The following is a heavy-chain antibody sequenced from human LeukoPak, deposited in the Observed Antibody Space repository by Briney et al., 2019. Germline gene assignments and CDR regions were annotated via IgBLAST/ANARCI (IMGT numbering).Heavy chain of an antibody. V-gene: IGHV3-30*04. D-gene: IGHD3-3*01. CDR1: GFTFSGFA. J-gene: IGHJ6*03. CDR3: ARGTRFLRQYDYMDF. Sequence: GGSLRLSCVVSGFTFSGFAMHWVRQAPGKGLEWVAIISFDGSSQVYTDSVRGRFTISKDFPKSTLYLQMNSLREDDTAVYFCARGTRFLRQYDYMDFWGKGTTVTVSS. CDR2: ISFDGSSQ.